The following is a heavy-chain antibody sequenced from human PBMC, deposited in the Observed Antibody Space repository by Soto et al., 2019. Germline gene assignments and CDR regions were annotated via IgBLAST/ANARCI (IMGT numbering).Heavy chain of an antibody. Sequence: PGESLKISCQGSGYNFASYWISWVRQMPGKGLEWMGRIDPIDSYTNYSPSFQGHVTISADKSISTAYLQWGSLKASDTAMYYCARRYCSSASCPRNYYGMDVWGQGTTVTVSS. J-gene: IGHJ6*02. CDR2: IDPIDSYT. CDR3: ARRYCSSASCPRNYYGMDV. V-gene: IGHV5-10-1*01. CDR1: GYNFASYW. D-gene: IGHD2-2*01.